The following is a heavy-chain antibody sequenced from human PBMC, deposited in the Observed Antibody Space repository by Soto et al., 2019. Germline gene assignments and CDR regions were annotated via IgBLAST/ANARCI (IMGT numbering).Heavy chain of an antibody. Sequence: QVQLQESGPGLVKPSETLSLTCTVSGGSISGYYCAWIRQPPGKGLEWIGYIHYSGSINYNPYLKCRVTMSIDTAENQSSLRLNSVTAADTAVYYCARGSSWYDYWGQGTLGTVSS. CDR3: ARGSSWYDY. D-gene: IGHD6-13*01. CDR2: IHYSGSI. J-gene: IGHJ4*02. CDR1: GGSISGYY. V-gene: IGHV4-59*08.